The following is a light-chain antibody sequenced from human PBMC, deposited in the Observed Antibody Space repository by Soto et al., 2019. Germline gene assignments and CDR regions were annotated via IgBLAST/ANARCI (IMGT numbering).Light chain of an antibody. J-gene: IGKJ1*01. Sequence: EIVLTQSPGTLSLSPGEGVTLSCRASQVVPTKFLAWYQQKPGQAPILLIYDASRRATGIPDRFSGSRSGTDFTLTISRLEPEDFAVYYCQQYDSSWTFGQGTKVEIK. CDR3: QQYDSSWT. V-gene: IGKV3-20*01. CDR1: QVVPTKF. CDR2: DAS.